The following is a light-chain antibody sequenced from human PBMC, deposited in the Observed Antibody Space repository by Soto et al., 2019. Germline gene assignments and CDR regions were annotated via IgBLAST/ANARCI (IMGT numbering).Light chain of an antibody. CDR1: HALGAW. CDR3: NQIGSYPLT. V-gene: IGKV1-12*01. Sequence: IQMTQSPSSVSASLGDRIKVTCRASHALGAWLVWYQQKPPQATNLLIYDSSSLPSGVPSRFSGSCSGTDFTLTISSLEHEYFAAYYGNQIGSYPLTFGPGTKVDI. CDR2: DSS. J-gene: IGKJ3*01.